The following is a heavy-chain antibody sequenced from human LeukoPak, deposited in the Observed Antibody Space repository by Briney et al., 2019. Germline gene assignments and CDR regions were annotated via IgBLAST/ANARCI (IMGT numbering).Heavy chain of an antibody. V-gene: IGHV3-23*01. CDR3: ATDPPRRRGDAFDI. J-gene: IGHJ3*02. CDR2: ISGSGSST. CDR1: GCTCSNYG. Sequence: GGSPRLSCAGSGCTCSNYGMSLVRQAPRKGLEWVSTISGSGSSTYYADSVKGRFTISRDNSRSTLYLQMDSLRAEDSAVYYRATDPPRRRGDAFDIWGQGTGVTVSS.